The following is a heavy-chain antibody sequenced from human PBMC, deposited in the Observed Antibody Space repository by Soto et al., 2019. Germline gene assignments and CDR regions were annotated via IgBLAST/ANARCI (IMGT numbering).Heavy chain of an antibody. CDR2: IWYDGSNK. CDR1: GFTFSSYG. J-gene: IGHJ4*02. Sequence: QVQLVESGGGVVQPGRSLRLSCAASGFTFSSYGMHWVRQAPGKGLEWVALIWYDGSNKYYADSVKGRFTISRDNSKNTRYRQMNGLRAEDTAVYYCARDSMQWRVGEYRGFDYWGQGTLVTVSS. D-gene: IGHD6-19*01. V-gene: IGHV3-33*01. CDR3: ARDSMQWRVGEYRGFDY.